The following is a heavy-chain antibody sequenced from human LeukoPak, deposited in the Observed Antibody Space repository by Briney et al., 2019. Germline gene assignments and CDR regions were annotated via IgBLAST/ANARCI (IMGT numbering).Heavy chain of an antibody. Sequence: GGSLRLSCAASGFTFSSYAISWVRQAPGKGLEWVSSIRKSGDSTYYADSVKGRFTISRDNSKNTLYLQMNSLRAEDTAVYYCARDKIYWGSAAGTGSLFDYWGQGTLVTVSS. CDR2: IRKSGDST. J-gene: IGHJ4*02. D-gene: IGHD6-13*01. CDR1: GFTFSSYA. CDR3: ARDKIYWGSAAGTGSLFDY. V-gene: IGHV3-23*01.